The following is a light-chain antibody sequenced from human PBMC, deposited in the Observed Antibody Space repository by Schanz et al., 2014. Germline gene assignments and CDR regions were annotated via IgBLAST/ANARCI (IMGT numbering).Light chain of an antibody. CDR3: HQYGISPFT. V-gene: IGKV3-20*01. Sequence: VLTQSPGTLSVSPGETATLSCRASQSVSETYVAWYQQKPGQAPRLLIYGTSIRATGIPDRFSGSGSGTDFTLTISRLEPEDFAVYYCHQYGISPFTFGPGTKVDIK. J-gene: IGKJ3*01. CDR2: GTS. CDR1: QSVSETY.